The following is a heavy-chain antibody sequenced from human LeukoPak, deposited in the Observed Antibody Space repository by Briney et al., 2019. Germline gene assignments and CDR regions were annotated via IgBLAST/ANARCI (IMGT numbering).Heavy chain of an antibody. CDR1: GGPFSGYY. D-gene: IGHD5-24*01. CDR2: IHYSGRI. J-gene: IGHJ4*02. V-gene: IGHV4-34*01. CDR3: SRGTDAYECGNS. Sequence: PSETLSLTCAVYGGPFSGYYWTWIRQPPGKGLEWIGEIHYSGRINYNPSLKSRVTISADTSNNHFSLKMNSVTAADTAVYYCSRGTDAYECGNSWGQGTLVTVSS.